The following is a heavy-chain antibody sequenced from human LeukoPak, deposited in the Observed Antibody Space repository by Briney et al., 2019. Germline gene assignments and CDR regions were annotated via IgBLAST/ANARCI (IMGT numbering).Heavy chain of an antibody. CDR3: ARDNPPDY. V-gene: IGHV3-7*03. CDR1: RFTFSSYW. Sequence: GGSLRLSCAASRFTFSSYWMSWVRQAPGKGLEWVANIKQDGSEKYYVDSVKGRFTISRDNAKNSLYLQLNSLRAEDTALYYCARDNPPDYWGQGTLVTVSS. CDR2: IKQDGSEK. J-gene: IGHJ4*02.